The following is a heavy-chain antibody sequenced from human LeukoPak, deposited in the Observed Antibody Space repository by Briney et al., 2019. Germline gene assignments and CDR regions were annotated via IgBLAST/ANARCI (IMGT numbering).Heavy chain of an antibody. D-gene: IGHD1-26*01. CDR3: ARGGLRGSHAY. Sequence: GGSLRLSCAASGFTFSDYYMSWIRQAPGKGLEWVSYISNSGSTISYADSVKGRFTISRDNAKNSLYLQMNSLRAEDTAVFYCARGGLRGSHAYWGQGALVTVSS. V-gene: IGHV3-11*01. CDR2: ISNSGSTI. CDR1: GFTFSDYY. J-gene: IGHJ4*02.